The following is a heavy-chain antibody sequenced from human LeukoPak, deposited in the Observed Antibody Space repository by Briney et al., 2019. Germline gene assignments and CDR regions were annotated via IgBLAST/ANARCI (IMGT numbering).Heavy chain of an antibody. J-gene: IGHJ4*02. CDR2: IYTSGST. CDR3: ARDVNWGSGYFDY. D-gene: IGHD7-27*01. CDR1: GGSISSSSYY. Sequence: SETLSLTCTVSGGSISSSSYYWSWLRQPAGKGLEWIGRIYTSGSTNYNPSLKSRVTMSVDASKSQLSLKLSSVTAADTAVYYCARDVNWGSGYFDYWGQGTLVTVSS. V-gene: IGHV4-61*02.